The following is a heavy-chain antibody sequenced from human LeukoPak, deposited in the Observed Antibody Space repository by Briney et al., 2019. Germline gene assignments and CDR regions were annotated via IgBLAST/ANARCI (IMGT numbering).Heavy chain of an antibody. CDR2: IYYSGST. J-gene: IGHJ4*02. CDR3: ARRKYCSSTSCYDPETGTTEY. Sequence: NPSETLSLTCTVSGGSISSSSYYWGWIRQPPGKGLEWIGSIYYSGSTYYNPSLKSRVTISVDTSKNQFSLKLSSVTAADTAVYYCARRKYCSSTSCYDPETGTTEYWGQGTLVTVSS. V-gene: IGHV4-39*01. D-gene: IGHD2-2*01. CDR1: GGSISSSSYY.